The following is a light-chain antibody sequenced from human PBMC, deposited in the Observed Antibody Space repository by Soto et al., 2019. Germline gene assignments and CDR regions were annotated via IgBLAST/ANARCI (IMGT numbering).Light chain of an antibody. V-gene: IGKV3-15*01. CDR1: QSVSSN. CDR3: QQYDHWPTWT. CDR2: GAS. Sequence: EIVFTQSPGTLSLSPGERATLSCRASQSVSSNFVAWYQQKPGQAPRLLIYGASTRATGIPARFSGSGSGTEFTLTISSLQSEDFVVYYCQQYDHWPTWTFGQGTKVDIK. J-gene: IGKJ1*01.